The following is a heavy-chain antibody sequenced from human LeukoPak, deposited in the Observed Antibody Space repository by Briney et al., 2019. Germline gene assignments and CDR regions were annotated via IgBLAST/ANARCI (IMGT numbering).Heavy chain of an antibody. V-gene: IGHV4-39*01. J-gene: IGHJ3*01. D-gene: IGHD2-2*01. CDR3: ARQILSAMPNKGSWSFDF. CDR2: IYYSGNT. Sequence: SETLSLTCTVSGGSISSTTYYWGWIRQPPGEGLEWIGSIYYSGNTYYNPSLKSRVTISVDTSKNQFSLKLNSVTAADTAVYYCARQILSAMPNKGSWSFDFWGQGTMVTLSS. CDR1: GGSISSTTYY.